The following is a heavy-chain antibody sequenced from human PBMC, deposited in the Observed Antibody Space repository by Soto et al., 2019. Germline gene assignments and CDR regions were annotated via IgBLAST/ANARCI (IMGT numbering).Heavy chain of an antibody. Sequence: GGSLRLSCATSGFSFSSHGMHWVRQAPGKGLEWVTVISYDGTNEYYADSVKGRFTISRDNSKNTSYLQMTSLRAEDTAIYYCAKERGELTHVGLLEPWGQGTLVTVS. CDR1: GFSFSSHG. V-gene: IGHV3-30*18. J-gene: IGHJ4*02. CDR3: AKERGELTHVGLLEP. CDR2: ISYDGTNE. D-gene: IGHD1-7*01.